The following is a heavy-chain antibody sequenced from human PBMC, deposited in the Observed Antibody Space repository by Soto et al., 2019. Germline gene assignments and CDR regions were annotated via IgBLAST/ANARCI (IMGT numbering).Heavy chain of an antibody. CDR1: GGSISSYY. D-gene: IGHD4-4*01. CDR2: IYYSGST. Sequence: PSETLSLTCTVSGGSISSYYWSWIRQPPGKGLEWIGYIYYSGSTNYNPSLKSRVTISVDTSKNQFSLKLSSVTAADTAVYYCARDHSMYYYYYMDVWGKGTPVTVSS. V-gene: IGHV4-59*01. CDR3: ARDHSMYYYYYMDV. J-gene: IGHJ6*03.